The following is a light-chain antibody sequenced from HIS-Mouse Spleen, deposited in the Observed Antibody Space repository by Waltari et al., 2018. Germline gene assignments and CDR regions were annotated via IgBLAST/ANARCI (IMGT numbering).Light chain of an antibody. V-gene: IGLV2-14*01. CDR1: SSDVGGYNY. CDR3: SSYTSSSTPYV. CDR2: EVS. J-gene: IGLJ1*01. Sequence: QSALTQPASVSGSPGQSITISCTGTSSDVGGYNYVSWYQQHPGKAPKLMIYEVSNRPPGVSNRFSGSKACNTASLTISGLQAEDEADYYCSSYTSSSTPYVFGTGTKVTVL.